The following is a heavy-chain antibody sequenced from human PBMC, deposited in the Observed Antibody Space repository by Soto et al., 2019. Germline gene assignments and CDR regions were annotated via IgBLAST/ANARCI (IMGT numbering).Heavy chain of an antibody. Sequence: VASVKVSCKASGYTFTSYDINWVRQATGQGLEWMGWMNPNSGNTGYAQKFQGRVTMTRNTSISTAYMELSSLRSEDTAVYYCARARVDMVRGVYYYYGMDVWGQGTTVTVSS. D-gene: IGHD3-10*01. CDR1: GYTFTSYD. V-gene: IGHV1-8*01. J-gene: IGHJ6*02. CDR3: ARARVDMVRGVYYYYGMDV. CDR2: MNPNSGNT.